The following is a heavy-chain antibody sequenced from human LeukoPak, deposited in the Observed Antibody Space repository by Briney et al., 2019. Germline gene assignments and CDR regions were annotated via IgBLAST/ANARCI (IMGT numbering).Heavy chain of an antibody. V-gene: IGHV3-33*01. CDR3: ARDQQGVDGVKFYYFDC. CDR1: GFIFRNFG. CDR2: ICSDGSNE. J-gene: IGHJ4*02. Sequence: GGSLRLSCVASGFIFRNFGMHWVRQAPGKGLEWVAAICSDGSNEYYADSVEGRLTISRDTSKDTVYLQMNGLRAEDTAVYYCARDQQGVDGVKFYYFDCWGQGTLVSVSS. D-gene: IGHD6-19*01.